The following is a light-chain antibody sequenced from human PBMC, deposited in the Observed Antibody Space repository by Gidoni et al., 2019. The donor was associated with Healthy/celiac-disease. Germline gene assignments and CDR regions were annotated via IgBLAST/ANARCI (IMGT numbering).Light chain of an antibody. V-gene: IGKV2-28*01. CDR3: MQALQTPLFT. Sequence: DIGMTQSQLPLPVTPGEPASISCRSSQSLLPSHGYNYLDWYLQKPGQSPQLLIYLGSNRASGVPDRLSGSGSGTDFTMKISRVEAADVGVYYCMQALQTPLFTFGPGTKVDIK. CDR1: QSLLPSHGYNY. J-gene: IGKJ3*01. CDR2: LGS.